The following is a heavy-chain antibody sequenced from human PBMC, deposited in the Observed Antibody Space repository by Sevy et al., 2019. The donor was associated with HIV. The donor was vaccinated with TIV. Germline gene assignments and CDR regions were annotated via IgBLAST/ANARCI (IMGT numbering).Heavy chain of an antibody. CDR1: GFTFSNYA. J-gene: IGHJ4*02. CDR3: ARVLPRYPGGVDY. Sequence: GGSLRLSCAASGFTFSNYAMSWVRQAPGKGLEWVSAISGSGGTTYYADSVKGRFAISRDNSKNTLYLQMNSLRAENTALFYCARVLPRYPGGVDYWGQGTLVTVSS. D-gene: IGHD3-16*01. CDR2: ISGSGGTT. V-gene: IGHV3-23*01.